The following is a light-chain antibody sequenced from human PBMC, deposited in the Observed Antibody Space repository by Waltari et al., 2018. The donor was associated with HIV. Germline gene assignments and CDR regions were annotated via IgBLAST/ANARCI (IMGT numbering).Light chain of an antibody. CDR2: EVS. V-gene: IGLV2-14*01. CDR3: SSYTISCTPYVV. CDR1: SSDVGGYNY. J-gene: IGLJ2*01. Sequence: SALTQPASVSGSPGQSITISCTGTSSDVGGYNYVTWYQQHPGKAPKLMIYEVSNRPSWVSNRFSGSRSGNTASLTISGLQAEDEADYYCSSYTISCTPYVVFGGGTKLTVL.